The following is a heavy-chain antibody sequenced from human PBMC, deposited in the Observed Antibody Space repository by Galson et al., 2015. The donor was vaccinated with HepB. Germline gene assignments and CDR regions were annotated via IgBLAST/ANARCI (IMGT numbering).Heavy chain of an antibody. CDR3: AKDIVGWAVDC. CDR1: GFTFSDYY. CDR2: ISSSGSTI. J-gene: IGHJ4*02. V-gene: IGHV3-11*01. D-gene: IGHD2-15*01. Sequence: SLRLSCAASGFTFSDYYMSWIRQAPGKGLEWVSYISSSGSTIYYADSVKGRFTISRDNSKNTMYLQMNGLRVEDTAVYYCAKDIVGWAVDCWGQGALVSVSS.